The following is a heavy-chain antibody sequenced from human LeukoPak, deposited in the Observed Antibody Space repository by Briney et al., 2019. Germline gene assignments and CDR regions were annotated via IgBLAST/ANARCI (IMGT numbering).Heavy chain of an antibody. V-gene: IGHV1-69*01. CDR2: IIPIFGTA. CDR3: ARDPTGYSSGWYSFGSCMDV. CDR1: GGTFSSYA. J-gene: IGHJ6*02. Sequence: SVKVSFKASGGTFSSYAISWVRQAPGQGLEWMGGIIPIFGTANYAQKFQGRVTITADESTSTAYMELSSLRSEDTAVYYCARDPTGYSSGWYSFGSCMDVWGQGTTVTVSS. D-gene: IGHD6-19*01.